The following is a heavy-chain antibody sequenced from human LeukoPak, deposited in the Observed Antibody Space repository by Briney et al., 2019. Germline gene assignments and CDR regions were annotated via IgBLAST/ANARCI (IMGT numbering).Heavy chain of an antibody. CDR3: AKNGVSPLLCPDL. D-gene: IGHD2-8*01. Sequence: GGSLRLSCAASGFTFSSYGMSWVRQAPGKGLEWVSAISGSGGSTYYADSVKGRFAISRNNSKNTLYLQMNSLRAEDTAVYYCAKNGVSPLLCPDLWGRGTLVTASS. CDR1: GFTFSSYG. CDR2: ISGSGGST. V-gene: IGHV3-23*01. J-gene: IGHJ2*01.